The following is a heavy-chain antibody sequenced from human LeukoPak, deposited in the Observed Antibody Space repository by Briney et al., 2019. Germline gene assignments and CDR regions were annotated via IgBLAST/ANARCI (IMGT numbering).Heavy chain of an antibody. D-gene: IGHD3-10*01. Sequence: GGSLRLSCAASGFTFSTFAIHWVRQAPGKGLDWVAVISYDGSNKYYADSVKGRFTISRDNSKNTLYRQMNSLRAEYTAVYYCGRAHYYGSGSYYLAPFIGYNYGMDVCGQGTTVTVSS. CDR1: GFTFSTFA. CDR3: GRAHYYGSGSYYLAPFIGYNYGMDV. J-gene: IGHJ6*02. V-gene: IGHV3-30-3*01. CDR2: ISYDGSNK.